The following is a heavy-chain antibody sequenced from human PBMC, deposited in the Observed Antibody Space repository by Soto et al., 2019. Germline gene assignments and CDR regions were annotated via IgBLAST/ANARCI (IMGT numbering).Heavy chain of an antibody. D-gene: IGHD5-18*01. CDR1: GFIVSSNQ. J-gene: IGHJ6*02. V-gene: IGHV3-53*01. CDR3: AKWDTHGIIPPTVGGNYYYYDIDV. CDR2: IYSGHTT. Sequence: AGGSLRLSCVASGFIVSSNQMSWVRQAPGKGLEWVSVIYSGHTTYYADSVEGRFTVSRDNSKNTLYLQMHSLRAEDAAIFYRAKWDTHGIIPPTVGGNYYYYDIDVWGQGTRVTVAS.